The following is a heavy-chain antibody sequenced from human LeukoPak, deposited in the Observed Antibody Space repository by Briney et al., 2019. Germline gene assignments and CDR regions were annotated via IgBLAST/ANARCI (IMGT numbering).Heavy chain of an antibody. J-gene: IGHJ4*02. CDR1: GGSISSGGYY. V-gene: IGHV4-31*03. D-gene: IGHD6-19*01. CDR3: ARESAVAGPDY. CDR2: IYYSGST. Sequence: SETLSLTCTVSGGSISSGGYYWSWIRQPPGKGLEWIGYIYYSGSTYYNTSLKSRVTISVDTSKNQFSLKLSSVTAADTAVYYCARESAVAGPDYWGQGTLVTVSS.